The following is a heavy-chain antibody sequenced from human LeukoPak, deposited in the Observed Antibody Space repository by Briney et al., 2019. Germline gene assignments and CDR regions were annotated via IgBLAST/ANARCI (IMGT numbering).Heavy chain of an antibody. V-gene: IGHV1-3*01. D-gene: IGHD3-10*01. J-gene: IGHJ4*02. Sequence: GASVKVSCKASGYTFTSYAMHWVRQAPGQRLEWMGWINAGNGNTKYSQKFQGRVTITRDTSASTAYMELSSLRSEDTAVYYCARSYYGSGCYCLFDYWGQGTLVIVSS. CDR2: INAGNGNT. CDR3: ARSYYGSGCYCLFDY. CDR1: GYTFTSYA.